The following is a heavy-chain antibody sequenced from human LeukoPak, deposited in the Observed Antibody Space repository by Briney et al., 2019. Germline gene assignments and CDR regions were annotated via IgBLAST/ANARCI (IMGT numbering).Heavy chain of an antibody. CDR2: ISWNSGSI. CDR3: AKDMQLWYFDY. CDR1: GFTFDDYA. J-gene: IGHJ4*02. D-gene: IGHD5-18*01. V-gene: IGHV3-9*01. Sequence: PGGSLRLSCAASGFTFDDYAMHWVRQAPGKGLEWVSGISWNSGSIGYADSVKGRFTISRDNSKSTLFLQMNSLRAEDTAVYYCAKDMQLWYFDYWGQGTLVTVSS.